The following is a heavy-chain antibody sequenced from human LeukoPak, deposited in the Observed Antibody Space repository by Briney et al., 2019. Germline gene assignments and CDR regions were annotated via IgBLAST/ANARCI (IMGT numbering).Heavy chain of an antibody. CDR1: GGSVSSSSYY. D-gene: IGHD5-18*01. J-gene: IGHJ6*02. CDR2: IYYSGST. CDR3: ARVYFGYSYGSYYYYGMDV. V-gene: IGHV4-39*01. Sequence: SETLSLTCTVSGGSVSSSSYYWGWIRQPPGKGLEWIGSIYYSGSTYYNPSLKSRVTISVDTSKNQFSLKLSSVTAADTAVYYCARVYFGYSYGSYYYYGMDVWGQGTTVTVSS.